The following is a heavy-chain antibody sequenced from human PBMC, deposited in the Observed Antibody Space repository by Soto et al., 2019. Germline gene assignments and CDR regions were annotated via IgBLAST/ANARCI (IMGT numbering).Heavy chain of an antibody. CDR2: ISSSGSTT. J-gene: IGHJ6*02. Sequence: VGSLRLSCAASGFTFSSYEMNWVRQAPGKGLEWVSYISSSGSTTYYADSVTGRFTISRDNTKNSLYLQMNSLRAEDTAVYYCAREDYYYGMDVWGHGTTVTVSS. V-gene: IGHV3-48*03. CDR3: AREDYYYGMDV. CDR1: GFTFSSYE.